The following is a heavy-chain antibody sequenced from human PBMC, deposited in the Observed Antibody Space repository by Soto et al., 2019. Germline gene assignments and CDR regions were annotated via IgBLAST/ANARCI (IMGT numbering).Heavy chain of an antibody. J-gene: IGHJ4*02. CDR1: GFTFSYYY. CDR2: SSTSGSTV. V-gene: IGHV3-11*01. CDR3: XREPKDGYNLMGRRFDY. D-gene: IGHD5-12*01. Sequence: GGSLRLSCAASGFTFSYYYMSWIRQAPRKGLEWVSYSSTSGSTVYYADSVKGRFTISRDNAKNSLYLQMNSLRAEDTAVYYCXREPKDGYNLMGRRFDYWGSGTLVTVSS.